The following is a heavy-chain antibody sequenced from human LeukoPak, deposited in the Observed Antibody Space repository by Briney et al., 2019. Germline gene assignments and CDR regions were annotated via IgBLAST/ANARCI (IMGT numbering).Heavy chain of an antibody. CDR3: ARSYVRSEYFQH. D-gene: IGHD3-16*01. Sequence: SGRSLRLSCAASGFTFSDYYMSWIRQAPGKGLEWVSYISSSGSTIYYADSVKGRFTISRDNAKNSLYLQMNSLRAEDTAVYYCARSYVRSEYFQHWGQGTLVTVSS. CDR1: GFTFSDYY. CDR2: ISSSGSTI. J-gene: IGHJ1*01. V-gene: IGHV3-11*01.